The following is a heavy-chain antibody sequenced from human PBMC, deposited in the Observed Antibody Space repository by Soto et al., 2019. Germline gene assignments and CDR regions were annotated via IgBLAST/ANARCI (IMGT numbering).Heavy chain of an antibody. CDR3: ARDXGGKVVSVGYYYYGMDV. Sequence: SVKVSCKASGGTFSSYAISWVRQAPGQGLEWMGGIIPIFGTVNYAQKFQGRVTITADESTSTAYMELSSLRSEDTAVYYCARDXGGKVVSVGYYYYGMDVWGQGATVTVSS. J-gene: IGHJ6*02. CDR2: IIPIFGTV. D-gene: IGHD3-16*01. V-gene: IGHV1-69*13. CDR1: GGTFSSYA.